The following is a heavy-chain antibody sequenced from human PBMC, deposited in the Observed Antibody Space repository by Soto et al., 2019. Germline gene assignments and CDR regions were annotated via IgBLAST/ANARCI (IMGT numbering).Heavy chain of an antibody. CDR1: GFTFSSYA. J-gene: IGHJ3*02. CDR2: ISGGGSST. D-gene: IGHD3-3*01. V-gene: IGHV3-23*01. CDR3: AKPLYDFWSGPDAFDI. Sequence: PGGSLRLSCAASGFTFSSYAMSWVRQAPGKGLEWVSAISGGGSSTYYADSVKGRFTISRDNSKNTLYLQMNSLRAEDTAVYYCAKPLYDFWSGPDAFDIWGQGTMVTVSS.